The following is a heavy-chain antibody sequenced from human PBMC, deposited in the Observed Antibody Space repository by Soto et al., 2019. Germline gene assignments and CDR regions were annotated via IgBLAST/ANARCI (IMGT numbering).Heavy chain of an antibody. Sequence: SETLSLTCAVYGGSFSGYYWSWIRQPPGKGLEWIGEINHSGSTNYNPSLKSRVTISVDTSKNQFSLKLSSVTAADTAVYYCARGKHVYFDWLSHPNWFDPWGQGTLVTVSS. CDR3: ARGKHVYFDWLSHPNWFDP. CDR1: GGSFSGYY. CDR2: INHSGST. J-gene: IGHJ5*02. V-gene: IGHV4-34*01. D-gene: IGHD3-9*01.